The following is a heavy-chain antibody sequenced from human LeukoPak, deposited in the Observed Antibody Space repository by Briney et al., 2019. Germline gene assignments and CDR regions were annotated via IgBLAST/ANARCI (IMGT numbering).Heavy chain of an antibody. J-gene: IGHJ6*02. V-gene: IGHV4-59*08. CDR2: VHYTGRT. D-gene: IGHD6-6*01. CDR3: ARLRPLEQVGGSYYHSMDV. Sequence: PSETLSLTCTVSSDSISNSYWSWIRQPPGIGLEWIGYVHYTGRTNHNPSLKSRVTISVDTSKNQFSLKPNSVTAADTAVYYCARLRPLEQVGGSYYHSMDVWGQGTTVTVSS. CDR1: SDSISNSY.